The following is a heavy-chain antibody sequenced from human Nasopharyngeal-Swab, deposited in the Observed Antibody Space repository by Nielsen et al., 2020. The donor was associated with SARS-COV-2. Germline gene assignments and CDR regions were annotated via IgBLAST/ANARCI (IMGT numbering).Heavy chain of an antibody. D-gene: IGHD3-22*01. CDR2: ISSSSSTI. J-gene: IGHJ3*02. CDR1: GFTFSSYS. V-gene: IGHV3-48*02. CDR3: ARDYYYDSSGSSGGADAFDI. Sequence: GESLRLSCAASGFTFSSYSMNWVRQAPGKGLEWVSYISSSSSTIYYADSVKGRFTISRDNAKNSLYLQMNSLRDEDMAVYYCARDYYYDSSGSSGGADAFDIWGQGTMVTVSS.